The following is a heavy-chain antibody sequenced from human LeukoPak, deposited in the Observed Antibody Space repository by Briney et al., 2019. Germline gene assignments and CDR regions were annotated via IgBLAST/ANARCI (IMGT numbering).Heavy chain of an antibody. CDR3: VRGTSAWKGVDY. Sequence: PGGSLRLSCAASGFTVSSNYMSWVRQAPGKGLEWVSVIYSGGSTYYADSVKGRFTISRDNSKNTLYLQMNSLRAEDTAVYYCVRGTSAWKGVDYWGQGTQVTVSS. V-gene: IGHV3-66*01. CDR1: GFTVSSNY. D-gene: IGHD6-19*01. CDR2: IYSGGST. J-gene: IGHJ4*02.